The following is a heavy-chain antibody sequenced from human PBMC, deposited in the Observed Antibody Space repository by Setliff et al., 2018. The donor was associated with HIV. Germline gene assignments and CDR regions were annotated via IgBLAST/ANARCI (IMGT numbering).Heavy chain of an antibody. J-gene: IGHJ1*01. CDR1: GDTLTTYG. CDR2: ISAYSGNT. D-gene: IGHD1-26*01. V-gene: IGHV1-18*01. CDR3: ARGGWEQPEYFQH. Sequence: ASVKVSCKSFGDTLTTYGINWGRQAPGQGLEWLGWISAYSGNTHYAQKVQGRVTMTTDTSTSTAYMELRSLRLDDTAAYYCARGGWEQPEYFQHWGQGTLVTVSS.